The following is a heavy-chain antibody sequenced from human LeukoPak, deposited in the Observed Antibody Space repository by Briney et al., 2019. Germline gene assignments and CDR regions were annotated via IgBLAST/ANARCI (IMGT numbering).Heavy chain of an antibody. CDR2: ISSRSEMI. CDR1: GFTFITYD. Sequence: QAGGSLRLSCAASGFTFITYDMNWVRQAPGKGLEWVSYISSRSEMIYYADSVRGRFTISRDNAKNSVYLQMNSLRDEDTALYYCARSRWYSVPFDYWGQGTLVTVSS. D-gene: IGHD6-19*01. V-gene: IGHV3-48*02. CDR3: ARSRWYSVPFDY. J-gene: IGHJ4*02.